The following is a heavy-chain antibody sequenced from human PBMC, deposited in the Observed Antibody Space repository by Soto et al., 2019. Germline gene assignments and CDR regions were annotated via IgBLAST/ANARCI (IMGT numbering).Heavy chain of an antibody. CDR1: EYTFVNHD. CDR3: ARGWGRWPHEKPGDY. Sequence: QVQLVQSGAELKGPGASVKVSCTASEYTFVNHDINWVRQAPGRGLEWMGWMNPNSGNSGFAQKFQDRVTMTRDTSRDTAYMELRNLRSEDTAVYYCARGWGRWPHEKPGDYWGQGTLVTVS. D-gene: IGHD3-16*01. CDR2: MNPNSGNS. J-gene: IGHJ4*02. V-gene: IGHV1-8*01.